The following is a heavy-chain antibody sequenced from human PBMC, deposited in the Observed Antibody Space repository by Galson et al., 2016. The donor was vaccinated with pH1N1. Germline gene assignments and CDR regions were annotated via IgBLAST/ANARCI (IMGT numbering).Heavy chain of an antibody. CDR2: INNLGGST. Sequence: SLRLSCAASGFTFRTYDMHWVRQAPGKGLEYVSGINNLGGSTYYANSVKGRFTISRDNAKNTLYLQMGSLRPEDMAVYYCAREDYYDSSGFGYWGQGTLVTVSS. D-gene: IGHD3-22*01. CDR3: AREDYYDSSGFGY. CDR1: GFTFRTYD. J-gene: IGHJ4*02. V-gene: IGHV3-64*01.